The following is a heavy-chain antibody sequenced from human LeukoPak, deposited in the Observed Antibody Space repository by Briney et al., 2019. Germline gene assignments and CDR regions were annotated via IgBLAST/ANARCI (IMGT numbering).Heavy chain of an antibody. CDR1: GYTFTSYG. V-gene: IGHV1-18*01. CDR3: ARTGSGWYYFDY. Sequence: ASVKVSCKASGYTFTSYGISWVRQAPGHGIEWMGWISAYNGNTNYAQRLQGRVTMTTDTSTSTAYMELRSLRSDDTAVYYCARTGSGWYYFDYWGQGTLVTVSS. D-gene: IGHD6-19*01. J-gene: IGHJ4*02. CDR2: ISAYNGNT.